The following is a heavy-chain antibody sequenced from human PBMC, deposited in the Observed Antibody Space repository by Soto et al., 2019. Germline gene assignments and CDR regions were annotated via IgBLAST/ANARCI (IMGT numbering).Heavy chain of an antibody. CDR1: GDSISSYY. J-gene: IGHJ4*02. D-gene: IGHD6-13*01. CDR3: ARGAIAAQAFDS. CDR2: IYYSGST. Sequence: SETLSVTCTVSGDSISSYYWSWIRQPPGKELEWIGYIYYSGSTNYNPSLKSRVTISADTSKNQFSLKLRSVTAADTAVYYCARGAIAAQAFDSWGQGTLVTVSS. V-gene: IGHV4-59*13.